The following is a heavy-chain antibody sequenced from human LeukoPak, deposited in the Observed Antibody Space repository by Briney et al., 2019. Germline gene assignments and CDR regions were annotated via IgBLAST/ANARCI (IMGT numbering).Heavy chain of an antibody. Sequence: GASVKVSCKASGYTFTSFDMNWVRQATGHGLEWMGWMNPNSGNTGYAQKFQGRVTMTRNTSISTAYMELSSLRSEDTAVYYCARDLRRWELQNYYYYMDVWGKGTTVTISS. V-gene: IGHV1-8*01. CDR2: MNPNSGNT. CDR3: ARDLRRWELQNYYYYMDV. D-gene: IGHD3-10*01. CDR1: GYTFTSFD. J-gene: IGHJ6*03.